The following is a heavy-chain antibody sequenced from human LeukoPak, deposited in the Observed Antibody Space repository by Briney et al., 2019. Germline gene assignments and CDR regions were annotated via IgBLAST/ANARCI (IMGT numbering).Heavy chain of an antibody. CDR2: INPSDGST. D-gene: IGHD6-13*01. Sequence: ASVKVSCKASGYAFTSYYMHWVRQAPGQGLEWMGIINPSDGSTSYAQKFQGRVTMTRDTSTSTVYMELSSLRSEDTAVYYCARDREGIAAAGTRYNWFDPWGQGTLVTVSS. CDR1: GYAFTSYY. J-gene: IGHJ5*02. V-gene: IGHV1-46*01. CDR3: ARDREGIAAAGTRYNWFDP.